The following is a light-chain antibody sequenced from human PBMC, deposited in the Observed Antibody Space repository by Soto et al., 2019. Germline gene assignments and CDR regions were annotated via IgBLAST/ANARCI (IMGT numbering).Light chain of an antibody. V-gene: IGLV2-8*01. CDR3: SSYAGSNNFGVL. Sequence: QAVVTQPPSASGSPGQSVTISCTGTSSDVGSYNFVSWYQQHPGKAPKLMIYEVTKRPSGVPDRFSGSKSDNTASLTVSGLQAEDEADYYCSSYAGSNNFGVLFGGGTKVTVL. CDR2: EVT. J-gene: IGLJ2*01. CDR1: SSDVGSYNF.